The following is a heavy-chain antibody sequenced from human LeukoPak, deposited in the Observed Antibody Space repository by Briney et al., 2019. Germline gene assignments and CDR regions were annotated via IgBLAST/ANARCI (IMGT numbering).Heavy chain of an antibody. CDR3: ARGEDIVVGVAATYFDY. CDR1: GYTFTSYG. Sequence: ASVKVSCKASGYTFTSYGISWVRQAPGQGLEWMGWISAYNGNTNYAQKLQGRVTMTTDTSTSTAFMEMRSLRSDGTAVYYCARGEDIVVGVAATYFDYWGQGTLVTVSS. D-gene: IGHD2-15*01. CDR2: ISAYNGNT. J-gene: IGHJ4*02. V-gene: IGHV1-18*01.